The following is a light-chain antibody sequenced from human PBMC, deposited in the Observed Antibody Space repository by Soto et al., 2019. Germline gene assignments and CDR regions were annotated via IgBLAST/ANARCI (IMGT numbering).Light chain of an antibody. CDR2: GAS. CDR1: QSVSNN. V-gene: IGKV3-15*01. J-gene: IGKJ1*01. Sequence: EIVMTQSPATLSVSPGERATLSCRASQSVSNNLAWYQKKPGQAPRLLIYGASTRATGIPARFSGSGSGTEFTITLSSLQSEDFAFYYCQQYNNWWTFGQGTRVDIK. CDR3: QQYNNWWT.